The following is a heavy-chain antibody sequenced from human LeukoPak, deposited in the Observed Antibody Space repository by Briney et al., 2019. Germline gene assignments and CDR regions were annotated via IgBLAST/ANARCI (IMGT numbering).Heavy chain of an antibody. D-gene: IGHD1-26*01. CDR3: ARGFWLGGSYYGAVDY. Sequence: ASVNVSCKASGYTFTSYAMHWVRQAPGQRLEWMGWINAGNGNTKYSQKFQGRVTITRDTSASTAYMELSSLRSEDTAVYYCARGFWLGGSYYGAVDYWGQGTLVTVSS. V-gene: IGHV1-3*01. CDR2: INAGNGNT. J-gene: IGHJ4*02. CDR1: GYTFTSYA.